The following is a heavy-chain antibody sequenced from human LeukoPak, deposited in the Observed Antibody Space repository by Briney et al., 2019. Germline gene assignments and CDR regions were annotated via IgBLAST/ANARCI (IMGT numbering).Heavy chain of an antibody. Sequence: GGSLRLSCAASGFTFNSYNMNWVRQAPGKGPEWVSYISSSSDTIYYGDSVKGRFTISRDNAKSSLFLQMNSLRDEDTAVYYCARDDDGDNPPDYWGQGTLVTVSS. CDR1: GFTFNSYN. J-gene: IGHJ4*02. V-gene: IGHV3-48*02. D-gene: IGHD4-17*01. CDR2: ISSSSDTI. CDR3: ARDDDGDNPPDY.